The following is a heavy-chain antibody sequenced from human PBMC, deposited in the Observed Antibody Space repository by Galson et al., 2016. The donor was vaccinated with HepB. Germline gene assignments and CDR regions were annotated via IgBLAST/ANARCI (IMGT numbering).Heavy chain of an antibody. V-gene: IGHV1-18*01. J-gene: IGHJ5*01. D-gene: IGHD1-1*01. CDR3: ATDVQNRFAS. CDR1: GYKFTNNG. CDR2: ISAKSGDT. Sequence: SVKVSCKASGYKFTNNGISWVRQAPGQGLKWLGWISAKSGDTDFATKFQGRVTLTRDTPTSTVYMQLTSLKSDDTAMYYCATDVQNRFASWGQGTLVAVSS.